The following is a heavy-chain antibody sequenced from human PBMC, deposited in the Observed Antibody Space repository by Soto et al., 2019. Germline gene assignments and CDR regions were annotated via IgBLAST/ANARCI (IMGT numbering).Heavy chain of an antibody. CDR1: GGSISSYY. CDR3: ARVHLDDYGEDYYYYMDV. Sequence: SETLSLTCTVSGGSISSYYWSWIRQPPGKGLEWIGYIYYSGSTNYNPSLKSRVTISVDTSKNQFSLKLSSVTAADTAVYYCARVHLDDYGEDYYYYMDVWGKGTTVTVSS. J-gene: IGHJ6*03. V-gene: IGHV4-59*01. CDR2: IYYSGST. D-gene: IGHD4-17*01.